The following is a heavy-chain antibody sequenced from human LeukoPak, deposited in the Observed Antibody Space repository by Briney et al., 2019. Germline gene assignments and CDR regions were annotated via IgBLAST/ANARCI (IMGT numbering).Heavy chain of an antibody. CDR2: ISGSGGST. V-gene: IGHV3-23*01. CDR3: AKGLAVAGGEY. Sequence: GGSLRLSCAASGFTFSSYAMSWVRQAPGKGLEWVSAISGSGGSTYYADSVKGRFTISRDNSKNTLYLQMSSLRAEDTAVYYCAKGLAVAGGEYWGQGTLVTVSS. D-gene: IGHD6-19*01. CDR1: GFTFSSYA. J-gene: IGHJ4*02.